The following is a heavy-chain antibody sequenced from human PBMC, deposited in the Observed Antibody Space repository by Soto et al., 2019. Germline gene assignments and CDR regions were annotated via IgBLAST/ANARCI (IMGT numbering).Heavy chain of an antibody. D-gene: IGHD3-3*01. V-gene: IGHV4-39*07. CDR2: VYYSGST. CDR1: GGSISSSSYH. J-gene: IGHJ6*02. CDR3: ARAWGAPGLRFLEWLDHGMDV. Sequence: KTSETLSLTCTVSGGSISSSSYHWGWVRQPPGKGLEWIGTVYYSGSTNYNPSLKSRVTISVDKSKNQFSLKLSSVTAADTAVYYCARAWGAPGLRFLEWLDHGMDVWGQGTTVTVSS.